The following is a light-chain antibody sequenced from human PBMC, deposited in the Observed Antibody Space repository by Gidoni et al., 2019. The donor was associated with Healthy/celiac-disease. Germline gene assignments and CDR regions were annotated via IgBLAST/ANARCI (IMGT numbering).Light chain of an antibody. J-gene: IGKJ4*01. Sequence: EIVLPQSPATLSLSPGERATLSSRASQSVSSYLSWYQQKPGQAPRLLIYDASNRATGIPARFSGSGSGTDFTLTISSLEPEDFAVYYCQQRSNWPPLTFGGGTKVEIK. CDR1: QSVSSY. V-gene: IGKV3-11*01. CDR3: QQRSNWPPLT. CDR2: DAS.